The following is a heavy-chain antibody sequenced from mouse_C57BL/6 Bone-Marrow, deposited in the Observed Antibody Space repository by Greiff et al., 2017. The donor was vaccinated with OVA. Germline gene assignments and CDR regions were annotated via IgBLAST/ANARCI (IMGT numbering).Heavy chain of an antibody. D-gene: IGHD1-1*01. CDR3: ARFITTVVASFDY. Sequence: EVQLQQSGPELVKPGASVKISCKASGYTFTDYYMNWVKQSHGKSLEWIGDINPNNGGTSYNQKFKGKATLTVDKSSSTAYMELRSLTSEYSAVYYCARFITTVVASFDYWGQGTPLTVSS. V-gene: IGHV1-26*01. CDR2: INPNNGGT. CDR1: GYTFTDYY. J-gene: IGHJ2*01.